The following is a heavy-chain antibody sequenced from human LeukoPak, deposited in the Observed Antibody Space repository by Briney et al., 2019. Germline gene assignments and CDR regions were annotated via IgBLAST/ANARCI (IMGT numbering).Heavy chain of an antibody. CDR1: GFTFSSYG. V-gene: IGHV3-33*08. CDR2: IWYDGSNK. D-gene: IGHD3-10*01. Sequence: GRSLRLSCAASGFTFSSYGMHWVRQAPGKGLEWVSGIWYDGSNKYYADSVKGRFTISRDNAKNTLYLQMNSLRAEDTAVYYCASHPELLYYNGGMDVWGQGTTVTVSS. J-gene: IGHJ6*02. CDR3: ASHPELLYYNGGMDV.